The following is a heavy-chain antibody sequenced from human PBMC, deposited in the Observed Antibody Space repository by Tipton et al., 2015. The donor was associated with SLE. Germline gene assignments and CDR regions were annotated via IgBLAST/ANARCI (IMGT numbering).Heavy chain of an antibody. J-gene: IGHJ4*02. Sequence: SLRLSCSASGFIFSSSAMHWVRQAPGKGLEYVSLISSNGGEIYYPDSVKGRFTISRDNSKNMLYLQMNSLRVEDTAVYYCVKVKLFNWNGLDFWGQGTVVTVSS. CDR1: GFIFSSSA. D-gene: IGHD1-20*01. V-gene: IGHV3-64D*06. CDR2: ISSNGGEI. CDR3: VKVKLFNWNGLDF.